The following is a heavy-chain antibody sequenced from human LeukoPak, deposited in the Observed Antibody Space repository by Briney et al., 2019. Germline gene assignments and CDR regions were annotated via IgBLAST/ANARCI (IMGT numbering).Heavy chain of an antibody. CDR2: IYSGGST. Sequence: GGSLRLSCAASGFTVSSNYMSWVRQAPGKGLEWVSVIYSGGSTYYADSVKGRFTISRDNSKNTLCLQMNSLRAEDTAVYYCARDLVWGSGAFDIWGQGTMVTVSS. CDR1: GFTVSSNY. D-gene: IGHD7-27*01. V-gene: IGHV3-53*01. CDR3: ARDLVWGSGAFDI. J-gene: IGHJ3*02.